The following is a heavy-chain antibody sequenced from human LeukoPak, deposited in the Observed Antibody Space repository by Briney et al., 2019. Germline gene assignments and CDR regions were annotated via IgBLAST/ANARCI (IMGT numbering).Heavy chain of an antibody. V-gene: IGHV4-4*02. CDR1: GGSISSSNW. D-gene: IGHD3-22*01. J-gene: IGHJ4*02. Sequence: SETLSLTCAVSGGSISSSNWWSWVRQPPGKGLEWIGEIYHSGSTNYNPSLKSRVTISVDKSKNQFSLKLGSVTAADTAVYYCARLKSYYYDSSGYSFIDYWGQGTLVTVSS. CDR3: ARLKSYYYDSSGYSFIDY. CDR2: IYHSGST.